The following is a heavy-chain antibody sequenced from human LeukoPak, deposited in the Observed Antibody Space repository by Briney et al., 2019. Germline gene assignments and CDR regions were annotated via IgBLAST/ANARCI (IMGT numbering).Heavy chain of an antibody. V-gene: IGHV1-2*02. Sequence: ASVKVSCKASGYTFTSYVINWVRQATGQEHDWMGWINPNSGGTNYAQKFQGRVTMTRDTSISTAYMELSRLRSDDTAVYYCARDIVMVTYWFDPWGQGTLVTVSS. J-gene: IGHJ5*02. CDR3: ARDIVMVTYWFDP. CDR2: INPNSGGT. CDR1: GYTFTSYV. D-gene: IGHD5-18*01.